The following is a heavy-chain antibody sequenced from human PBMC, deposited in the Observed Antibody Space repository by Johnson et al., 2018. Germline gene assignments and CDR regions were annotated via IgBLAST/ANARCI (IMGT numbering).Heavy chain of an antibody. CDR1: GFTFSAYG. D-gene: IGHD6-13*01. J-gene: IGHJ1*01. V-gene: IGHV3-30*18. CDR2: ISYDGSNK. Sequence: VQLLESGGGVVQPGRSLRLSCAASGFTFSAYGIHWVRQAPGKGLEWVAVISYDGSNKYFADSVKGRFTISRDNSKNTLYLQMNSLRAEDTVLYYCAKDWEIAAVGPGGYFHHWGQGTLVTVSS. CDR3: AKDWEIAAVGPGGYFHH.